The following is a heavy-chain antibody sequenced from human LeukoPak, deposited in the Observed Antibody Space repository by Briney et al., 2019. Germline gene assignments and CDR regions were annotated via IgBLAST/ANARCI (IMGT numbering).Heavy chain of an antibody. Sequence: SETLSLTCTVSGGSISSSSYYWGWIRQPPGKGLEWIGSIYYSGSTYYNPSLKSRLTISVDTSKNQFSLKLSTVTAADTAVYYCAREEAGVPTLYFDYWGQGTLVTVSS. CDR3: AREEAGVPTLYFDY. D-gene: IGHD3-3*01. CDR2: IYYSGST. J-gene: IGHJ4*02. CDR1: GGSISSSSYY. V-gene: IGHV4-39*02.